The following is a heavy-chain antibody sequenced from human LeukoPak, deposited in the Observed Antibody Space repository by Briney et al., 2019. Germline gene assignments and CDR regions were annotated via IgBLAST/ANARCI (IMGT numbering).Heavy chain of an antibody. CDR3: ASRTRPDVGAFDI. CDR1: GGTFSNYA. V-gene: IGHV1-69*06. D-gene: IGHD6-6*01. J-gene: IGHJ3*02. CDR2: IIPIYGTT. Sequence: SLKVSCKASGGTFSNYAVSWVRQAPGQGLEWMGGIIPIYGTTNYAQKFQGRVTITADKSTSTVYMELSSLRSEDTAVYYCASRTRPDVGAFDIWGQGTMVTVSS.